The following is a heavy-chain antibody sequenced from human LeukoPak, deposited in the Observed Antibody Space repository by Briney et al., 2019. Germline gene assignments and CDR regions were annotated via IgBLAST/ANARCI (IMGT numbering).Heavy chain of an antibody. D-gene: IGHD6-6*01. J-gene: IGHJ4*02. CDR2: ISAIVGTA. Sequence: RGASLRLSCTASGGTFSSYAISWVRQAPGQGLEWIGGISAIVGTANYAQSVQGRVTISTDNPKSTPYMEMSSLRSEDTAVYYCARGNSSSPWAFDYWGQGTLVTVSS. CDR1: GGTFSSYA. V-gene: IGHV1-69*05. CDR3: ARGNSSSPWAFDY.